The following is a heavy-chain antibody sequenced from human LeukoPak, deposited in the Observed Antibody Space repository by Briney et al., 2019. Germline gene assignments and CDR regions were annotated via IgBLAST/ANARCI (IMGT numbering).Heavy chain of an antibody. D-gene: IGHD6-25*01. CDR3: ARDSASSGAWYPPLDY. Sequence: PGGSLRLSCAAPGFTFSGFWMHWVRQAPGKGLVWVSRINSAGTSTTYADSVKGRFAMSRDNAKNTLYLQMNSLRAEDTAVYYCARDSASSGAWYPPLDYWSQGTLVTVSS. CDR2: INSAGTST. CDR1: GFTFSGFW. J-gene: IGHJ4*02. V-gene: IGHV3-74*01.